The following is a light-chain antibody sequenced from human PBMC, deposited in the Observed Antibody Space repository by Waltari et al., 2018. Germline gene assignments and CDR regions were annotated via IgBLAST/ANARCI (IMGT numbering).Light chain of an antibody. CDR1: SNDFGTYNR. Sequence: QSALTQPASMSGSPGQSIAISCTGTSNDFGTYNRLPWYQHHPGKAPKLMIYEVSERPSGVYDRFSGSKSGNTASLTISGLQAEDEADYYCCSYAGSSHYLFGTGTRVTVL. CDR3: CSYAGSSHYL. J-gene: IGLJ1*01. CDR2: EVS. V-gene: IGLV2-23*02.